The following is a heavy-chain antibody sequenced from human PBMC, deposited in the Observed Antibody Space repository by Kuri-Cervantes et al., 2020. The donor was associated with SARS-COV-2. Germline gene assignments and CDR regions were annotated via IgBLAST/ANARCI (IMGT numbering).Heavy chain of an antibody. Sequence: GGSLRLSRAASGFTFSDYYMSWIRQAPGKGLEWVSYISSSGSTIYYADPVKGRFTISRDNAKNSLYLQMNSLGAEDTAVYYCAREGGVGATDYWGQGTLVTVSS. CDR2: ISSSGSTI. CDR3: AREGGVGATDY. D-gene: IGHD1-26*01. CDR1: GFTFSDYY. J-gene: IGHJ4*02. V-gene: IGHV3-11*01.